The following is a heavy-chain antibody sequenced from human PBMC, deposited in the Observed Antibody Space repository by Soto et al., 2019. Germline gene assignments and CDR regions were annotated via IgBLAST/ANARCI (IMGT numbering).Heavy chain of an antibody. Sequence: PGESLKISCKGSGYSFTNYWIGWVRQMPGKGLEWMGIIYPGDSATRYSPSFQGQVTISVDKSISTAYLQWNSLKASDTAMYYCARRTLTMSNYYYMDVWGKGTTVTVSS. CDR1: GYSFTNYW. D-gene: IGHD4-4*01. V-gene: IGHV5-51*01. CDR3: ARRTLTMSNYYYMDV. J-gene: IGHJ6*03. CDR2: IYPGDSAT.